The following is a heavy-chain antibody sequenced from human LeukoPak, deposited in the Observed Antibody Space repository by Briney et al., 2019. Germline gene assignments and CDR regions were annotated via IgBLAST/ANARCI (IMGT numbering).Heavy chain of an antibody. J-gene: IGHJ4*02. CDR2: ISYDGRNK. CDR1: GCTFSSYG. D-gene: IGHD1-26*01. Sequence: GGSLRLSCAASGCTFSSYGMHWVRQAPGKGLEWVAVISYDGRNKYYADSVKGRFTISRDNSKNTLYLQMNSLRAEDTAVYYCAKDPSGSYYVFDYWGQGTLVTVSS. CDR3: AKDPSGSYYVFDY. V-gene: IGHV3-30*18.